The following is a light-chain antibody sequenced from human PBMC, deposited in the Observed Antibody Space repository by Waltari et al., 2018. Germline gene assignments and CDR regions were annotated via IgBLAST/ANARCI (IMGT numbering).Light chain of an antibody. V-gene: IGLV8-61*01. Sequence: QTLVTQEPSLSVSHGGTVTPTCSLSSGSLSTTSYATWYQQTPGQAPRTLVYKANARSSGVPDRFSGSILGNTAALTITGAQADDESDYYCALYMGSGIWVFGGGTRLTVL. J-gene: IGLJ3*02. CDR1: SGSLSTTSY. CDR3: ALYMGSGIWV. CDR2: KAN.